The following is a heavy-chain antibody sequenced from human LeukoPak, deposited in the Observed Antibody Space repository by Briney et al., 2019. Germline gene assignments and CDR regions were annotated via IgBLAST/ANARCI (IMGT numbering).Heavy chain of an antibody. Sequence: GGSLRLSCAASGFTFSNYAMTWVRQAPGKGLEWVSGISDTGVTTYYADSVKGRFTISRDNSKNTLYVQMNSLRAEDTAIYFCATDVRLVRGVIITFGFDYWGQGTLVTASS. D-gene: IGHD3-10*01. CDR2: ISDTGVTT. V-gene: IGHV3-23*01. CDR1: GFTFSNYA. J-gene: IGHJ4*02. CDR3: ATDVRLVRGVIITFGFDY.